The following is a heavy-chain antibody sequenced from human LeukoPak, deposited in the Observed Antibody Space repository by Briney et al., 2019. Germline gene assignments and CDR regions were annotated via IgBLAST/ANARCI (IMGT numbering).Heavy chain of an antibody. CDR3: ARDPPPYQLLTLDAFDI. D-gene: IGHD2-2*01. J-gene: IGHJ3*02. Sequence: GGSLRLSCAASGFTFSSYWMSWVRQAPGKGLEWVANIKQDGSEKYYVDSVKGRFTISRDNAKNSLYLQMNSLRAEDTAVYYCARDPPPYQLLTLDAFDIWGQGTMVTVSS. CDR2: IKQDGSEK. CDR1: GFTFSSYW. V-gene: IGHV3-7*01.